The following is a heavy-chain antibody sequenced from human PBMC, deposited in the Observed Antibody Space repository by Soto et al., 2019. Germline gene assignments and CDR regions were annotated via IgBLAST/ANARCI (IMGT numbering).Heavy chain of an antibody. J-gene: IGHJ4*02. Sequence: EVQLVESGGGLVQPGGSLRLSCAASGFTFTGSWMHWVRQAPGKGLVWVSRINGDGSGTSYADFEKGRFIISRDDAKNTLFLQMNGLRAEDTAVYYCSRGIFGSGTANDYWGQGTLVTVSS. CDR2: INGDGSGT. CDR3: SRGIFGSGTANDY. D-gene: IGHD3-10*01. V-gene: IGHV3-74*01. CDR1: GFTFTGSW.